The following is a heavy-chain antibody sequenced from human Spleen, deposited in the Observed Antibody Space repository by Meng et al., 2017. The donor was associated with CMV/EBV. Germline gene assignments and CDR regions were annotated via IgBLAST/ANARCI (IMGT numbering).Heavy chain of an antibody. Sequence: VACRASGYPFTSHGITWVRQAPGQWLEWMGWISPSIGSTNYAQRLEGRVTMTTDRSTTTAYLELKSLRYDDTAVYFCARGTGIFDYWGQGTLVTVSS. CDR3: ARGTGIFDY. CDR2: ISPSIGST. CDR1: GYPFTSHG. V-gene: IGHV1-18*04. J-gene: IGHJ4*02. D-gene: IGHD7-27*01.